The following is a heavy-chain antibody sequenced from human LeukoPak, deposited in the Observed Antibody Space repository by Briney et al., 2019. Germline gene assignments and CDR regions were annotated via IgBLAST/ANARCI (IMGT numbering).Heavy chain of an antibody. D-gene: IGHD2-15*01. CDR1: GGSISSGSYY. Sequence: SETLSLTCTVSGGSISSGSYYWSWIRQPAGKGLEWIGRIYTSGSTNYNPSLKSRVTISVDTSENQFSLKLSSVTAADTAVYYCARDRAVGGFDYWGQGTLVTVSS. CDR2: IYTSGST. J-gene: IGHJ4*02. CDR3: ARDRAVGGFDY. V-gene: IGHV4-61*02.